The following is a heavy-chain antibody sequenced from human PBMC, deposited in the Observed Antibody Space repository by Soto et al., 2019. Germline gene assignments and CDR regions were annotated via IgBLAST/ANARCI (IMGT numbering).Heavy chain of an antibody. J-gene: IGHJ6*02. CDR1: GFTFSSYS. Sequence: GGSLRLSCAASGFTFSSYSMNWVRQAPGKGLEWVSSISSSSSYICYADSVKGRFTISRDNAKNSLYLQMNSLRAEDTAVYYCARDLPQWNIYYYGMDVWGQGTTVTVSS. D-gene: IGHD1-1*01. V-gene: IGHV3-21*01. CDR2: ISSSSSYI. CDR3: ARDLPQWNIYYYGMDV.